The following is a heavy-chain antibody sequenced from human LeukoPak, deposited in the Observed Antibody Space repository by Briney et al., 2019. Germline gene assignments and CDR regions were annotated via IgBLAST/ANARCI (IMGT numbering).Heavy chain of an antibody. Sequence: SETLSLTCAVSDYSISSAYYWGWIRQPPGKGLEWIGSIYHSGSTDYNPSLKSRVTISVDTSKNQFSLKLRSVTAADTAVYYCAIDQAYYGGDCYFDFWGQGTLVTVSS. CDR2: IYHSGST. CDR3: AIDQAYYGGDCYFDF. CDR1: DYSISSAYY. J-gene: IGHJ4*02. V-gene: IGHV4-38-2*02. D-gene: IGHD2-21*02.